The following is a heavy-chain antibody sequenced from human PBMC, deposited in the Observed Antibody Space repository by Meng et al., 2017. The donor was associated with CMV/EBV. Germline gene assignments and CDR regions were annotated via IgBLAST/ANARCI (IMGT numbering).Heavy chain of an antibody. CDR1: GYTFTGYY. Sequence: KASGYTFTGYYMHWVRQAPGQGLEWMGWINPNSGGTIYAQKFQGRVTMTRDTSISTAYMELSRLRSDDTAVYYCASGGSYYLVELDYWGQGTLVTVSS. V-gene: IGHV1-2*02. CDR2: INPNSGGT. D-gene: IGHD1-26*01. J-gene: IGHJ4*02. CDR3: ASGGSYYLVELDY.